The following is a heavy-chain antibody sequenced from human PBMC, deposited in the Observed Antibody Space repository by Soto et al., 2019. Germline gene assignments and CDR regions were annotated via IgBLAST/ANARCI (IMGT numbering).Heavy chain of an antibody. Sequence: QVQLVQSGAEVKKPGSSVKVSCKASGGTFSSYAISWVRQAPGQGLEWMGGISPIFGTANYAQKFQGRVTITADESTSTAYMELSSLRSEDTAVYYCARHPSSSWYLVYFQHWGQGTLVTVSS. CDR2: ISPIFGTA. J-gene: IGHJ1*01. D-gene: IGHD6-13*01. CDR1: GGTFSSYA. V-gene: IGHV1-69*12. CDR3: ARHPSSSWYLVYFQH.